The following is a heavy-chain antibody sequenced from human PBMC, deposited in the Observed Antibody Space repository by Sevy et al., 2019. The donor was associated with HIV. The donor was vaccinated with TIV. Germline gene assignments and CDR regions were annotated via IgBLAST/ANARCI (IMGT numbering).Heavy chain of an antibody. V-gene: IGHV1-18*01. Sequence: ASVKVSCKASGYPFSSYGISWVRQAPGQGLEWMGWISADSGNSNYAQNLQGRVTMTTEPSTSTAYMELRSLRFDDTAVYYCARDLGGYGGNSIDYWGQGTLVTVSS. J-gene: IGHJ4*02. CDR3: ARDLGGYGGNSIDY. CDR1: GYPFSSYG. D-gene: IGHD2-21*02. CDR2: ISADSGNS.